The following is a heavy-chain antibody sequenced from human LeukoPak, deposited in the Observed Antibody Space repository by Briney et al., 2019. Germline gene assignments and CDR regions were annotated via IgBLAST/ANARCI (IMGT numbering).Heavy chain of an antibody. J-gene: IGHJ4*02. CDR2: ISSCGSTI. CDR1: GFTFSDYY. V-gene: IGHV3-11*04. D-gene: IGHD4-17*01. CDR3: ARDPSIYGDYLTSGYDY. Sequence: PGGSLRLSCAASGFTFSDYYMSWIRQAPGKGLEWVSYISSCGSTIYYADSVKGRFTISRDNAKNSLYLQMNSLRAEDTAVYYCARDPSIYGDYLTSGYDYWGQGTLVTVSS.